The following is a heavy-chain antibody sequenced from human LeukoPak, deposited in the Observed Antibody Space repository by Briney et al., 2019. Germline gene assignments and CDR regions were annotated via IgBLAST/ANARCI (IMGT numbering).Heavy chain of an antibody. J-gene: IGHJ4*02. CDR2: IYYGGSSRST. CDR1: GGSISSYY. CDR3: AGGGDGYQTRFDY. Sequence: SHSLSLTWTVSGGSISSYYWGWIRQPPGKGLEWIGYIYYGGSSRSTTYSPSRRNRVTISADTSKNQFSLKLTSVTPADTAVYYCAGGGDGYQTRFDYWGQGTLLTVSS. V-gene: IGHV4-59*07. D-gene: IGHD5-24*01.